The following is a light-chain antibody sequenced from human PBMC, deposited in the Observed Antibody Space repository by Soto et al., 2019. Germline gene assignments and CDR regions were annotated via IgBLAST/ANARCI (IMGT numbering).Light chain of an antibody. CDR3: QQYDLPIT. J-gene: IGKJ5*01. V-gene: IGKV3-20*01. CDR2: GAS. CDR1: QSVSNNY. Sequence: EIVLTQSPGTLSLSPGERATLSCRTSQSVSNNYLAWYQQKPGQAPRLLIYGASSRATGIPDRFSGSGSGTEFTLTISSLQPEDIATYYCQQYDLPITFGQGTRLEIK.